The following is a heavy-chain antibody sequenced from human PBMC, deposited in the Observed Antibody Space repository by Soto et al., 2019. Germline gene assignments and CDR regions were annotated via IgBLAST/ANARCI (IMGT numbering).Heavy chain of an antibody. CDR3: ARGEYSRGWYVLQPSFEY. Sequence: PSETLSLTCAFSVASISSNNWWNWVRQSPGKGLEWIGEIFHSGSINYNPSLKSRVTISVDKSKNNFSLNLSAVTAEDTAVYYCARGEYSRGWYVLQPSFEYWGQGSLVSVSS. V-gene: IGHV4-4*02. D-gene: IGHD6-19*01. CDR2: IFHSGSI. CDR1: VASISSNNW. J-gene: IGHJ4*02.